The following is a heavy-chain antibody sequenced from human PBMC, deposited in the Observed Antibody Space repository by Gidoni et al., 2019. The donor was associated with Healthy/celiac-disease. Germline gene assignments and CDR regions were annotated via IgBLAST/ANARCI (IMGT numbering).Heavy chain of an antibody. Sequence: QVQLPQWGAGLLKPSETLSLTCAVYGGSFSGYYLRWIRQPPGKGLEWIGEINHSGSTNYNPSLKSRVTISVDTSKNQFSLKLSSVTAADTAVYYCARALGDYWGQGTLVTVSS. J-gene: IGHJ4*02. CDR1: GGSFSGYY. V-gene: IGHV4-34*01. CDR3: ARALGDY. CDR2: INHSGST.